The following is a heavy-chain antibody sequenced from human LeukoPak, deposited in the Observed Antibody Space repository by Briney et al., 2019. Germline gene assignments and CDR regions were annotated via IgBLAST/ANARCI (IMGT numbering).Heavy chain of an antibody. D-gene: IGHD1-26*01. Sequence: GESLKISCKGSGYSFTRYWIGWVRQMPGKGLEWMGIIYPGDSDTRYSPSSQGQVTISADKSISTAYLQWSSLKASDTAMYYCARRADSGSYSGNFDYWGQGTLVTVSS. J-gene: IGHJ4*02. CDR1: GYSFTRYW. CDR2: IYPGDSDT. CDR3: ARRADSGSYSGNFDY. V-gene: IGHV5-51*01.